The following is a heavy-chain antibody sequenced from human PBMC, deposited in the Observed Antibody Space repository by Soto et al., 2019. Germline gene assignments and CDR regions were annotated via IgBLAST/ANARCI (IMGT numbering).Heavy chain of an antibody. J-gene: IGHJ4*02. CDR1: GFTFDDYA. D-gene: IGHD3-16*02. CDR3: AKAYDYIWGSYLDY. CDR2: ISWNSGSI. Sequence: EVQLVESGGGLVQPGRSLRLSCAASGFTFDDYAMHWVRQAPGKGLEWVSGISWNSGSIGYADSVKGRFIISSDNAKNSLYLQMNSLRAEDTALYYCAKAYDYIWGSYLDYWGQGTLVTVSS. V-gene: IGHV3-9*01.